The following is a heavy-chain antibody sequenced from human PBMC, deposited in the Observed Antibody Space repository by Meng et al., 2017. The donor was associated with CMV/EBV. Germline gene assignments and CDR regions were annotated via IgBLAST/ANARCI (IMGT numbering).Heavy chain of an antibody. V-gene: IGHV1-8*01. D-gene: IGHD1-26*01. J-gene: IGHJ4*02. CDR1: GYTFTSYD. Sequence: SGYTFTSYDINWVRQATGQGLEWMGWMNPNSGNTGYAQKFQGRVTMTRNTSISTAYMELSSLSSEDTAVYYCARGRRYSGSPHPLGYWGQGTLVTVSS. CDR3: ARGRRYSGSPHPLGY. CDR2: MNPNSGNT.